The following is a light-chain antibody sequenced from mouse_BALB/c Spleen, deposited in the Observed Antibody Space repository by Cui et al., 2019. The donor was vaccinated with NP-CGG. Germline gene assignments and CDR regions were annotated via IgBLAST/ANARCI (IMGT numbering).Light chain of an antibody. V-gene: IGLV1*01. Sequence: QAVVTQESALTTSPGETVTLPCRSSTRAVTSSNSANWVQEKPDHLFTGLIGGTNNRAPGVPARFSGSLIGEKAALTITGAQTEDEAIYFCALWYSNLRWVFGGGTKLTVL. CDR3: ALWYSNLRWV. J-gene: IGLJ1*01. CDR1: TRAVTSSNS. CDR2: GTN.